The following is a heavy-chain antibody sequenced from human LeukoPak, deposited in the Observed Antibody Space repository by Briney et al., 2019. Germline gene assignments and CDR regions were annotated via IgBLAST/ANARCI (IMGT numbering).Heavy chain of an antibody. V-gene: IGHV3-7*01. D-gene: IGHD1-26*01. J-gene: IGHJ3*02. CDR3: ARVLVGATSAFDI. CDR1: GFTFSSYW. CDR2: IKQDGSEK. Sequence: GGSLRLFCAASGFTFSSYWMSWVRQAPGKGLEWVANIKQDGSEKYYVDSVKGRFTISRDNAKNSLYLQMNSLRAEDTAVYYCARVLVGATSAFDIWGQGTMVTVSS.